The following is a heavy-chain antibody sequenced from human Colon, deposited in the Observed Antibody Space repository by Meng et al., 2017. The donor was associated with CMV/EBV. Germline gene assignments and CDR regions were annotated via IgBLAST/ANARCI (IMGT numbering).Heavy chain of an antibody. CDR1: GASISSFSY. J-gene: IGHJ1*01. D-gene: IGHD1-26*01. V-gene: IGHV4-39*07. CDR3: ARGQDSAKVHH. CDR2: VAHSANM. Sequence: LQLQESGPGLWKPSEPLSLTFTISGASISSFSYWNWIRQPPGKGLEWIASVAHSANMYYNTSLQSRVNMSFDTSKNQFSLRLYSVTAADTAVYYCARGQDSAKVHHWGQGSLVTVSS.